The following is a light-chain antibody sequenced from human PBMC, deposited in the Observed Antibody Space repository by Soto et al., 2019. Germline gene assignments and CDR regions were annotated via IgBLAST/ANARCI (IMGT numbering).Light chain of an antibody. Sequence: QAVVTQEPSLTVSPGGTVTLTCGSSTGAVASGHYPYWFQQKPGQAPRTLIYDTSKKHSWTPARFSGSLLGGKAALTLSGAQPEDEADYYCLLSYSDAVAFGGGTNHRP. J-gene: IGLJ2*01. CDR2: DTS. CDR1: TGAVASGHY. V-gene: IGLV7-46*01. CDR3: LLSYSDAVA.